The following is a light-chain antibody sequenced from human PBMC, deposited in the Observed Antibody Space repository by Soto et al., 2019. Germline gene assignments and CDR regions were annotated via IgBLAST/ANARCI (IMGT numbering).Light chain of an antibody. CDR1: QSVSSY. J-gene: IGKJ3*01. V-gene: IGKV3-11*01. CDR3: QQRSNWPST. Sequence: EIVLTQSPATLSLSPGERATLSCRASQSVSSYLAWYQQKPGQAPRLLIYDASNSATGIPARFSGSGSGTDFTLTISRLEPEDFAVYYCQQRSNWPSTFGPGTKVDIK. CDR2: DAS.